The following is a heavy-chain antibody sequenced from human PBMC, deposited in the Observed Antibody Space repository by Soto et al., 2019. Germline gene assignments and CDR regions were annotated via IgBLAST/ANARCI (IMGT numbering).Heavy chain of an antibody. CDR2: VSGSGGAT. V-gene: IGHV3-23*01. J-gene: IGHJ6*03. Sequence: EVQLLESGGGLVQPGGSLRLSCVASGFTFSSYAMSWVRQAPGKGLEWVSLVSGSGGATYYADSVKGRFTISKDNFKNTVYLQMTSLGAEDTAIYYCAKCDIVVPPAYYMDFWGKGTTVIVS. CDR1: GFTFSSYA. CDR3: AKCDIVVPPAYYMDF. D-gene: IGHD2-15*01.